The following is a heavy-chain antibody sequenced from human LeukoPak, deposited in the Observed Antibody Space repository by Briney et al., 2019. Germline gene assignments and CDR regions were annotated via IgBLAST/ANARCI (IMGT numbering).Heavy chain of an antibody. Sequence: SETLSLTCTVSGGSISSYYWSWIRQPPGKGLEWIGYIYYSGSTNYNPSLKSRVTISVDTSKNQFSLKLSSVTAADTAVYYCARAIAAAGINYWGQGTLVTVSS. J-gene: IGHJ4*02. CDR2: IYYSGST. D-gene: IGHD6-13*01. CDR3: ARAIAAAGINY. CDR1: GGSISSYY. V-gene: IGHV4-59*01.